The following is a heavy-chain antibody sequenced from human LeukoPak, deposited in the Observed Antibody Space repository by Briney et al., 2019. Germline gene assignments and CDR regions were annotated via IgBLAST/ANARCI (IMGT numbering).Heavy chain of an antibody. CDR1: GYTFTGYY. D-gene: IGHD2-15*01. Sequence: GASVKVSCKASGYTFTGYYMHWVRQAPGQGLEWMGWINPNSGCTNYAQKLQGRVTMTRDTSISTAYMELSRLRSDDTAVYYCARVRQPWAIVVVVATQGDSAFDIWGQGTMITVSS. V-gene: IGHV1-2*02. J-gene: IGHJ3*02. CDR3: ARVRQPWAIVVVVATQGDSAFDI. CDR2: INPNSGCT.